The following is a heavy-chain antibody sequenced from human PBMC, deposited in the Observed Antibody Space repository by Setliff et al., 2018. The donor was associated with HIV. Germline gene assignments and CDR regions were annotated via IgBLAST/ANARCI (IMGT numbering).Heavy chain of an antibody. J-gene: IGHJ6*03. CDR2: IYYSGST. V-gene: IGHV4-59*01. CDR3: ARDGPLEGSYRYYYYYMDV. Sequence: SETLSLTCTVSGGSISSDYWSWIRQPPGKGLEWIGYIYYSGSTNYNPSLKSRVTILLDTSKNQFSLKLSSVTAADTAVYYCARDGPLEGSYRYYYYYMDVWGKGTTVTVSS. D-gene: IGHD3-10*01. CDR1: GGSISSDY.